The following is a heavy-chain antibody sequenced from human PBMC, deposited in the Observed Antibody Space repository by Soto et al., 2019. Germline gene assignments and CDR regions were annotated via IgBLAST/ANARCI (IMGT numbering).Heavy chain of an antibody. CDR3: ARGTRAYYGMDV. J-gene: IGHJ6*02. CDR1: GFTFSSYD. V-gene: IGHV3-13*01. CDR2: IGTAGDT. Sequence: GGSLRLSCAASGFTFSSYDMHWVRQATGKGLEWVSAIGTAGDTYYPGSVKGRFTISRENAKNSLYLQMNSLRAGDTAVYYCARGTRAYYGMDVWGQGTTVTVSS.